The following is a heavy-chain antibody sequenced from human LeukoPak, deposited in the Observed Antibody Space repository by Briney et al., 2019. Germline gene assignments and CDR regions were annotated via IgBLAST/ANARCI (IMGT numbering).Heavy chain of an antibody. CDR1: GYSIGSGYY. D-gene: IGHD3-22*01. CDR2: INHSGST. Sequence: SETLSLTCTVSGYSIGSGYYWSWIRQPPGKGLEWIGEINHSGSTNYSPSLKSQVTISVDTSKNQFSLKLSSVTAADTAVYYCARRPWEDSSGYVFDYWGQGTLVTVSS. J-gene: IGHJ4*02. V-gene: IGHV4-34*01. CDR3: ARRPWEDSSGYVFDY.